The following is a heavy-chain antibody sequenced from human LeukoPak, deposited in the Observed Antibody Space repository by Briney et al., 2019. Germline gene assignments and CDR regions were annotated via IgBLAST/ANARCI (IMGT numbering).Heavy chain of an antibody. V-gene: IGHV3-48*01. CDR2: ISSSSTTI. CDR3: AREFGS. CDR1: GFIFSSYR. Sequence: TGGSLRLSCVGSGFIFSSYRVNWVRQAPGKGLEWISYISSSSTTIYYADSVKGRFTISRDDAKNSLYLQMNSLRAEDTAVYYCAREFGSWGQGTLVTVSS. J-gene: IGHJ4*02.